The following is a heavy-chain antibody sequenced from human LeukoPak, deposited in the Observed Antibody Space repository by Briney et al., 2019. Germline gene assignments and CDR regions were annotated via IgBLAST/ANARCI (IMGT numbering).Heavy chain of an antibody. Sequence: ASVKVSCKASGGTLSSYAISWVRQPPGQGLEWMGGLIPIFGTANYAQKFQGRVTNTADKSTSTAYMELSSLRSEDTAVYYCARVGTYSGYDWWLFDYWGQGTLVTVSS. J-gene: IGHJ4*02. CDR1: GGTLSSYA. CDR3: ARVGTYSGYDWWLFDY. CDR2: LIPIFGTA. V-gene: IGHV1-69*06. D-gene: IGHD5-12*01.